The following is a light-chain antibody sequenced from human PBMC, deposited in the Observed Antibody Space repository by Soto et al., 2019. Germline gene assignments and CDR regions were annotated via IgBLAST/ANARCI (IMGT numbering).Light chain of an antibody. V-gene: IGKV1-5*03. J-gene: IGKJ1*01. CDR2: KAS. Sequence: DIQMTQSPSTLSASVGDRVTITCRASQSISTWLAWYQQKPGKAPTLLIYKASSLKSGVPSRFSGSGSGTEFTLTISSLQPDDFATYYCQQYINLWTFGQGTKV. CDR3: QQYINLWT. CDR1: QSISTW.